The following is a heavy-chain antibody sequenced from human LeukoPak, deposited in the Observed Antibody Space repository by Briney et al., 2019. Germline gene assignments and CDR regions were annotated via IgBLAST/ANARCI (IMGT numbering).Heavy chain of an antibody. CDR1: GFTFSNAW. CDR2: IKSKTDGGTT. D-gene: IGHD3-9*01. J-gene: IGHJ4*02. V-gene: IGHV3-15*01. CDR3: TTAGDIFTRPHDY. Sequence: GGSLRLSCAASGFTFSNAWMSWVRQAPGKGLEWVGCIKSKTDGGTTDYAAPVKGRFTISRDDSKNTLYLQMNSLKTEDTAVYYCTTAGDIFTRPHDYWGQGTLVTVSS.